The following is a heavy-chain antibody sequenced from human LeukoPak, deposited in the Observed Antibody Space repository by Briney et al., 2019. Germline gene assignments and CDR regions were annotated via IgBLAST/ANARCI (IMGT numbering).Heavy chain of an antibody. Sequence: SETLSLTCTVSGGSFSSYYWSWIRQPPGKGLEWIGYIYYSGNTNYNPSLKTRVTISIDTSKNQFFLRLRSVTAADTAVYYCARDSRSYYASSGYYGTFDYWGQGTLVTVSS. CDR2: IYYSGNT. CDR1: GGSFSSYY. V-gene: IGHV4-59*01. D-gene: IGHD3-22*01. CDR3: ARDSRSYYASSGYYGTFDY. J-gene: IGHJ4*02.